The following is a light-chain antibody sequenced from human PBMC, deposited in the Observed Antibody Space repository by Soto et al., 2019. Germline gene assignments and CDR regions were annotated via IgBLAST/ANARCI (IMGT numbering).Light chain of an antibody. Sequence: EIVMTQSAVSLSLSPGDTATLSSRASQSITSNLAWYQQKPGQPPRLLIYDASTRATGIPARFSGSGSGTEFTLTISNLQSEDFAVYYCQQYSSWVTFGGGTQLEIE. CDR2: DAS. CDR3: QQYSSWVT. V-gene: IGKV3-15*01. J-gene: IGKJ4*01. CDR1: QSITSN.